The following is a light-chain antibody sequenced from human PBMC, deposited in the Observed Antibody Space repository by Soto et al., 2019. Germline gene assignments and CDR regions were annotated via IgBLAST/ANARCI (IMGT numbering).Light chain of an antibody. V-gene: IGLV1-44*01. CDR1: GSNIGSNT. CDR2: STD. CDR3: AAWDDSLRGFV. Sequence: QLVLTQPPSVSGTPGQRVAISCSGSGSNIGSNTVHWYHQLPGSAPKLLISSTDRRPSGVPDRFSGSKSGTSASLAISGLQSDDEAEFYCAAWDDSLRGFVFGTGTKVTVL. J-gene: IGLJ1*01.